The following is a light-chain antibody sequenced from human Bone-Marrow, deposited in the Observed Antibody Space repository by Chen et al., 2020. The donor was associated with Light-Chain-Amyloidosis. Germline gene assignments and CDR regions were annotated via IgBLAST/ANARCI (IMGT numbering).Light chain of an antibody. CDR1: DMPTKY. CDR3: QSADSSSTYEVI. Sequence: HELTQRPPVSVSPGQTATTSRTGDDMPTKYAYWYQQKPGQAPVLVIHRDTERPSGISERFSGSNSGTTATLTISGVQAEDEADYHCQSADSSSTYEVIFGGGTKLTVL. V-gene: IGLV3-25*03. J-gene: IGLJ2*01. CDR2: RDT.